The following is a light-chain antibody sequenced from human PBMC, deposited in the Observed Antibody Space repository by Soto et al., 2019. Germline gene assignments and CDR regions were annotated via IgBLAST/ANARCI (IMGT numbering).Light chain of an antibody. CDR3: QQSYSTLWT. CDR2: AAS. Sequence: DIQRTQSPSSLSAAVGDRFTITCRASQSISSYLNWYQQKPGKAPKLLIYAASSLQSGVPSRFSGSGSGTDFTLTISSLQPEDFATYYCQQSYSTLWTFGQGTKVDTK. V-gene: IGKV1-39*01. J-gene: IGKJ1*01. CDR1: QSISSY.